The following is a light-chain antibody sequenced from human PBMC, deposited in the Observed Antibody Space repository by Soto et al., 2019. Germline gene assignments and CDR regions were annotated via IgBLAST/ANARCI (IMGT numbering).Light chain of an antibody. V-gene: IGLV1-51*02. J-gene: IGLJ2*01. CDR1: SSNIGSNY. Sequence: QSVLTQPPSASGTPGQRVTISCSGSSSNIGSNYVYWYQQLPGTAPKLLIQHNNQRPSGVPDQFSGSKSGTSATLGITGLQTGDEADYYCGTWDSSLSAVVFGGGTKLTVL. CDR2: HNN. CDR3: GTWDSSLSAVV.